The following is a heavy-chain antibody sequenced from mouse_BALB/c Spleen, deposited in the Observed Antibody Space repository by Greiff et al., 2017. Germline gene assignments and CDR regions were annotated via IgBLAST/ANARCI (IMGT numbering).Heavy chain of an antibody. CDR1: GYTFTSYW. J-gene: IGHJ2*01. V-gene: IGHV1-87*01. CDR3: ARSAYGNPFFDY. CDR2: IYPGDGDT. D-gene: IGHD2-1*01. Sequence: VQLQQSGAELARPGASVKLSCKASGYTFTSYWMQWVKQRPGQGLEWIGAIYPGDGDTRYTQKFKGKATLTADKSSSTAYMQLSSLASEDSAVYYCARSAYGNPFFDYWGQGTTLTVSS.